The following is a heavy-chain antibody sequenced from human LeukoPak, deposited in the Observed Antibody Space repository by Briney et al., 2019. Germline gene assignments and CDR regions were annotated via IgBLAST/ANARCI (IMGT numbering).Heavy chain of an antibody. CDR3: ATVRGGSGTYYNDY. CDR2: IWYDGSNK. CDR1: GFTFRNYG. V-gene: IGHV3-33*01. D-gene: IGHD3-10*01. J-gene: IGHJ4*02. Sequence: GRSLRLSCAASGFTFRNYGMEWVRQAPGKGLEWVAVIWYDGSNKYYADSVKGRFTISRDSSKNTLYLQMNSLRAEDTSVYYCATVRGGSGTYYNDYWGQGTLVTVSS.